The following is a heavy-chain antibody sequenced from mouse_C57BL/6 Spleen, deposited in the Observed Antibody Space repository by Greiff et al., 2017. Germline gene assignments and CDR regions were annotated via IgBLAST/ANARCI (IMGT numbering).Heavy chain of an antibody. CDR1: GFTFSDYG. V-gene: IGHV5-17*01. J-gene: IGHJ1*03. CDR3: ARKKSWYFDV. CDR2: ISSGSSTI. Sequence: EVKLMESGGGLVKPGGSLKLSCAASGFTFSDYGMHWVRQAPEKGLEWVAYISSGSSTIYYADTVKGRFTISRDNAKNTLFLQMTSLRSEDTAMXYCARKKSWYFDVWGTGTTVTVSS.